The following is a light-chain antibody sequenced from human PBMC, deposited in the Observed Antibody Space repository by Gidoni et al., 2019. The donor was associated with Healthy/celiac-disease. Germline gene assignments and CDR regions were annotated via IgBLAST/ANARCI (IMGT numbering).Light chain of an antibody. CDR2: GAS. CDR1: QSVSSSY. CDR3: QQYGSSPFLT. Sequence: EIVLTQSPGTLSLSPGERATLSCRASQSVSSSYLAWYQPKPGQAPMLLIYGASSRATGIPDRFSGSGSGTDFTLTISRLEPEDFAVYYCQQYGSSPFLTFGGGTKVEIK. J-gene: IGKJ4*01. V-gene: IGKV3-20*01.